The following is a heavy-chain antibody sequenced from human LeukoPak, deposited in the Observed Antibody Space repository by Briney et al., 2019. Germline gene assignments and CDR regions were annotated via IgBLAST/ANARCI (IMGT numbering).Heavy chain of an antibody. D-gene: IGHD3-22*01. CDR2: IYYSGST. Sequence: PSQTLSLTCTVSGGSISSGGYYWSWIRQHPGKGLEWLGYIYYSGSTYYNPSLKSRVTISVDTSKNQFSLKLSSVTAADTAVYYCARDRGTYYYDSSGYYGAFDIWGQGTMVTVSS. CDR1: GGSISSGGYY. V-gene: IGHV4-31*03. CDR3: ARDRGTYYYDSSGYYGAFDI. J-gene: IGHJ3*02.